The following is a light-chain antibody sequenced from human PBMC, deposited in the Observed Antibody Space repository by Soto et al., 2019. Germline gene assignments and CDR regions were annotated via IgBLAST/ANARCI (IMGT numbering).Light chain of an antibody. CDR3: GTRDSSRIGYV. J-gene: IGLJ1*01. CDR2: DNN. V-gene: IGLV1-51*01. Sequence: QSVLTQPPSVSGAPGQRVAISCTGSSSNFGAGYDAHWYQHLPGTAPKLLIYDNNKRPSGIPDRFSGSKSGTSATLDITGLQTGDEADYYCGTRDSSRIGYVFGTGTKVTV. CDR1: SSNFGAGY.